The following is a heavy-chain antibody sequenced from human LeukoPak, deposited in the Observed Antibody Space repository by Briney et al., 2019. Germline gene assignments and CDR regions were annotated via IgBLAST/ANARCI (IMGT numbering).Heavy chain of an antibody. D-gene: IGHD6-19*01. V-gene: IGHV3-30-3*01. CDR3: ARALGGAYSSFNTYTMDV. CDR2: ISYDGSNK. CDR1: GFTFSNYV. J-gene: IGHJ6*03. Sequence: PGGSLRLSCAASGFTFSNYVMHWVRQAPGKGLEWVAVISYDGSNKYYADSVKGRFTISRDNSKNTLYLQMNSLRADDTAVYYCARALGGAYSSFNTYTMDVWGKGTTVTVSS.